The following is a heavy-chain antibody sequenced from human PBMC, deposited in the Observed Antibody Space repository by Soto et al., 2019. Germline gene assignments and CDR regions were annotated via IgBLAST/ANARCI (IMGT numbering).Heavy chain of an antibody. CDR3: AKTPRGVDRGDWYFDV. V-gene: IGHV3-23*01. CDR1: GLTFSSYV. CDR2: ISPSGDRT. D-gene: IGHD3-10*01. J-gene: IGHJ2*01. Sequence: GGSLRLSCAASGLTFSSYVMTWVRLSPGRGLDYVSAISPSGDRTWYADSVKGRFTISRDNSKNTLYLQMNGLRAEDTAIYYCAKTPRGVDRGDWYFDVWGRGTLVTVSS.